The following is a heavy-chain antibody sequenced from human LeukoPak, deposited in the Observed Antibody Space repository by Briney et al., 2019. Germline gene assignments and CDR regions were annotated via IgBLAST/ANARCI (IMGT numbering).Heavy chain of an antibody. CDR2: IYTSGST. Sequence: SETLSLTCTVSGGSISSYYWSWIRQPAGKGLEWIGRIYTSGSTNYNPSLKSRVTMSVDTSKNQFSLKLSSVTAADTAVYYCARDDYDFWSGYYTGNAFDIWGQGTMVTVSS. J-gene: IGHJ3*02. CDR1: GGSISSYY. V-gene: IGHV4-4*07. CDR3: ARDDYDFWSGYYTGNAFDI. D-gene: IGHD3-3*01.